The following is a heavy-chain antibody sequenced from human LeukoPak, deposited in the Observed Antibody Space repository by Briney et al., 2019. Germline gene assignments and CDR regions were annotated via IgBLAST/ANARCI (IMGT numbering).Heavy chain of an antibody. Sequence: SETLSLTCTVSGGSISSYYWSWIRQPAGKGLEWIGRINASGSTKYNPSLKSRVTMSVDTSKNQFSLNLSSVTAADTAVYYCVRGVTSTNYYYFYMDVWGKGTTVTISS. V-gene: IGHV4-4*07. CDR3: VRGVTSTNYYYFYMDV. D-gene: IGHD2-8*01. CDR1: GGSISSYY. CDR2: INASGST. J-gene: IGHJ6*03.